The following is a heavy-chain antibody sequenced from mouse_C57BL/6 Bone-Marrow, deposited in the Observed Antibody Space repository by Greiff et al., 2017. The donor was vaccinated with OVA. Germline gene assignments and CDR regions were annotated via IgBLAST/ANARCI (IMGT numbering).Heavy chain of an antibody. CDR1: GYSITSGYD. CDR3: AREYYGSSFAY. V-gene: IGHV3-1*01. J-gene: IGHJ3*01. CDR2: ISYSGST. Sequence: EVKLQESGPGMVKPSQSLSLTCTVTGYSITSGYDWHWIRHLPGNKLEWMGYISYSGSTNYNPSLQSRISITHDTSKNHIFLKLNSVTTEDTATCYCAREYYGSSFAYWGQGTLVTVSA. D-gene: IGHD1-1*01.